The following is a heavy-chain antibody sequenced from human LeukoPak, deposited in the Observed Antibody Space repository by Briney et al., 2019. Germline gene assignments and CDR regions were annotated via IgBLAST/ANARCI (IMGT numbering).Heavy chain of an antibody. V-gene: IGHV3-11*06. D-gene: IGHD3-3*01. CDR2: ISSSSSYI. J-gene: IGHJ4*02. CDR1: GFTFSDYY. CDR3: ARGGAIFVAFDY. Sequence: GGSLRLSCAASGFTFSDYYMSWIRQAPGKGLEWVSSISSSSSYIYYADSVKGRFTISRDNAKNSLYLQMNSLRAEDTAVYYCARGGAIFVAFDYWGQGTLVTVSS.